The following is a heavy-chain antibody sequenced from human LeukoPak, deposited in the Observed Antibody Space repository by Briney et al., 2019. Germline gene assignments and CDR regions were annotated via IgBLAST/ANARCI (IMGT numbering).Heavy chain of an antibody. CDR1: GGSFSRFY. Sequence: SETLSLTCAVYGGSFSRFYWSWIRQSPGKGLEWIAEIDHRGDTNYNPSVKSRVTVSVDTSKNQFSLKVRSLSAADTAVYYCARGATISETGYFDFWGQGPLVTVSS. V-gene: IGHV4-34*01. CDR3: ARGATISETGYFDF. D-gene: IGHD5-24*01. CDR2: IDHRGDT. J-gene: IGHJ4*03.